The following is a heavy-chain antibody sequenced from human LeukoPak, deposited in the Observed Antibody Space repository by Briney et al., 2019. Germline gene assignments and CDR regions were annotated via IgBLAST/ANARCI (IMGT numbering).Heavy chain of an antibody. Sequence: SVKVSCKASGGTFSSYAISWVRQAPGQGLEWMGRIIPILGIANYAQKFQGRVTITADKSTSTAYMELSSLRSEDAAVYYCARDRDGYNSVLDHWGQGTLVTVSS. CDR3: ARDRDGYNSVLDH. D-gene: IGHD5-24*01. CDR2: IIPILGIA. J-gene: IGHJ5*02. V-gene: IGHV1-69*04. CDR1: GGTFSSYA.